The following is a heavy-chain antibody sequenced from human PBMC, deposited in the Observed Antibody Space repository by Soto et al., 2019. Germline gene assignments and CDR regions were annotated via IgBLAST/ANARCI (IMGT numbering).Heavy chain of an antibody. CDR1: GFTFGDYT. J-gene: IGHJ4*02. V-gene: IGHV3-49*03. D-gene: IGHD6-19*01. Sequence: GGSLRLSCTTSGFTFGDYTMSWFRQAPGKGLEWVGFIRSKAYGGTREYAASVKGRFTISRDDSKSIAYLQMNSLKTEDTALYYCTRDHRLDSSDWSFDYWGKGTLVTVSS. CDR2: IRSKAYGGTR. CDR3: TRDHRLDSSDWSFDY.